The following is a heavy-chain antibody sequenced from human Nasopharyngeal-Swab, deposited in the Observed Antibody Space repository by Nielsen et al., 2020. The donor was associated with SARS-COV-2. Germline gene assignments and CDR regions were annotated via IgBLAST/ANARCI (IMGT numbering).Heavy chain of an antibody. J-gene: IGHJ2*01. V-gene: IGHV1-46*01. Sequence: VKVSCKASGYTFTSYYMHWVRQAPGQGLEWMGIINPSGGSTSYAQKFQGRVTMTRDTSTSTVYMELSSLRSEDTAVYYCAREARSPVTITMIVRSYWYFDLWGRGTLVTVSS. CDR2: INPSGGST. D-gene: IGHD3-22*01. CDR1: GYTFTSYY. CDR3: AREARSPVTITMIVRSYWYFDL.